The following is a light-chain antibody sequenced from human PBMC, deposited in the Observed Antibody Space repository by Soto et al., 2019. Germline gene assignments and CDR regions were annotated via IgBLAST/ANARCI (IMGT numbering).Light chain of an antibody. V-gene: IGLV1-51*02. CDR2: ETN. J-gene: IGLJ2*01. Sequence: QSVLTQPPSVSAASGQKVTISCSGSSSNIGKNYVSWYQQLPGTAPKLLIYETNKRPSGIPDRFSGSKSGTSATLGISGLQTGDEADYYCRTWDTSLTVVLFGGGTKLTVL. CDR3: RTWDTSLTVVL. CDR1: SSNIGKNY.